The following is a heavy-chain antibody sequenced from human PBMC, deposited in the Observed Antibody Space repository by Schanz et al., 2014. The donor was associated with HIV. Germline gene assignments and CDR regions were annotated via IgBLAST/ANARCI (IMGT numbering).Heavy chain of an antibody. CDR1: GFPFSNFA. D-gene: IGHD3-10*01. CDR2: ISTGGERT. Sequence: EVLLVESGGGLVQPGGSLRLSCAASGFPFSNFAMSWVRQDPGRGLEWVSAISTGGERTFYADSVKGRFTISRDNSKNTLYLQMNSLRAEDTAIYHCGTYNYGSGHDYWGQGTLVTVSS. J-gene: IGHJ4*02. V-gene: IGHV3-23*04. CDR3: GTYNYGSGHDY.